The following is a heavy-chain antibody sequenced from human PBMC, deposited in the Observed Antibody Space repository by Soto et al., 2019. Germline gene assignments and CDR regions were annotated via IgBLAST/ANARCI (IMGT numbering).Heavy chain of an antibody. D-gene: IGHD1-26*01. CDR2: IYPGDSDT. J-gene: IGHJ3*02. V-gene: IGHV5-51*01. Sequence: RGESLKISCKGYGYSFTNYWIAWVRQMPGKGLEWMGIIYPGDSDTRYSPSFQGQVTISADKSISTAYLQWSSLKASDTAMYYCARQSLRDSGSYVAYAFDIWGQGTMVTVSS. CDR1: GYSFTNYW. CDR3: ARQSLRDSGSYVAYAFDI.